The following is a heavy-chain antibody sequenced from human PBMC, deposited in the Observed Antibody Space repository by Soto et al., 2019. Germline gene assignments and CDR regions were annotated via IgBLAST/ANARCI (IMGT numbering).Heavy chain of an antibody. CDR3: AAWLAYCTNGFCPHAFYSYNGMDV. CDR2: VVVGSGDT. V-gene: IGHV1-58*02. Sequence: SVKVSCKASGITFSTSGIQWVRQARGHRLEWIGWVVVGSGDTNYAQNFQQRVTITRDMSTSTAYMELSSLRSEDTAVYYCAAWLAYCTNGFCPHAFYSYNGMDVWG. D-gene: IGHD2-8*01. CDR1: GITFSTSG. J-gene: IGHJ6*02.